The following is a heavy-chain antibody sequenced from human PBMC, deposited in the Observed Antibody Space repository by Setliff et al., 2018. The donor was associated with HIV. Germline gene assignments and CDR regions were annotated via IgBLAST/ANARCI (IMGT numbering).Heavy chain of an antibody. CDR2: IYWDDDK. CDR1: GFSLATTGGG. D-gene: IGHD3-22*01. CDR3: AHRRGYDDSSGYYIVGAFDV. V-gene: IGHV2-5*02. J-gene: IGHJ3*01. Sequence: SGPTLVNPTQTLTLTCKFSGFSLATTGGGVGWVRQPPGKALEWLAVIYWDDDKRYSPSLKRRLTITKDTSKNQVVLTMTTMDPVDTGTYYCAHRRGYDDSSGYYIVGAFDVWGQGTQVTV.